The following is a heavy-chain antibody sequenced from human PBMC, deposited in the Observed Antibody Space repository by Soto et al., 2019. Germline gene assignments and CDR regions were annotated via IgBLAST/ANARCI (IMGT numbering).Heavy chain of an antibody. V-gene: IGHV4-31*03. CDR2: IYYSGST. D-gene: IGHD6-19*01. J-gene: IGHJ2*01. CDR1: GGSISSGGYY. CDR3: ARDEPVAGGGWYFDL. Sequence: QVQLQESGPGLVKPSQTLSLTCTVSGGSISSGGYYWSWIRQHPGKGLEWIGYIYYSGSTYYNPSLKSRVTISVDTSKNQFTLKLSSVTAADTALYYCARDEPVAGGGWYFDLWGRGTLVTVSS.